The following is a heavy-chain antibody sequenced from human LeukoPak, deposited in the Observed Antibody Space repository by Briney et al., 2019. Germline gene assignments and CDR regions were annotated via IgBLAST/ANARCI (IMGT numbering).Heavy chain of an antibody. CDR3: AREVLEAFDI. Sequence: PSETLSLTCTVSGGSISSHYWTWIRQPPGEGLEWIGYIYYTGSTNYNPSLKSRVSISVDTSKNQFSLKLNSVTAADSAMYYCAREVLEAFDIWVHGTMVTVSS. J-gene: IGHJ3*02. CDR2: IYYTGST. CDR1: GGSISSHY. V-gene: IGHV4-59*11. D-gene: IGHD1-1*01.